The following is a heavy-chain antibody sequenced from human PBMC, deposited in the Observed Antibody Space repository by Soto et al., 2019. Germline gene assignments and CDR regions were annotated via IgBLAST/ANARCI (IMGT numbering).Heavy chain of an antibody. CDR2: IYWDDDK. V-gene: IGHV2-5*02. CDR3: AHIPNYYQYNWFDP. CDR1: GFSLSTSEVG. D-gene: IGHD3-10*01. Sequence: SGPTLVNPTQTLTLTCTFSGFSLSTSEVGVGWVRQPPGKALEWVALIYWDDDKRYSPSLKSRLTITKDTSKNQVVLTMTNMDPVDTATYYCAHIPNYYQYNWFDPWGQGTLVTVSS. J-gene: IGHJ5*02.